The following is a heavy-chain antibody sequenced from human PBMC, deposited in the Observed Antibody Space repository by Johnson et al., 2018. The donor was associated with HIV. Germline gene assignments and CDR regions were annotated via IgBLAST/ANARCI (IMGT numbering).Heavy chain of an antibody. CDR3: TTGRKGTGAFDI. V-gene: IGHV3-15*01. CDR2: IKSKTDGGTT. D-gene: IGHD1-14*01. J-gene: IGHJ3*02. CDR1: GLTFSNAW. Sequence: VQLVESGRGLVKPGGSLRLSCAASGLTFSNAWMSWVRQAPGKGLEWVGRIKSKTDGGTTDYAAPVKGRFTISRDESKNTLYLQMNSLKTEDTAVYYCTTGRKGTGAFDIWGQGTMVTVSS.